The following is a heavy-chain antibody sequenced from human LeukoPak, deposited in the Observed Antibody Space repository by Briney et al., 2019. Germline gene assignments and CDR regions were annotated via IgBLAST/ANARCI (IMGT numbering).Heavy chain of an antibody. V-gene: IGHV3-73*01. J-gene: IGHJ3*02. CDR3: TGITMIVETFDI. D-gene: IGHD3-22*01. CDR1: GFTLSGSA. Sequence: GGSLRLSCAASGFTLSGSAMHWVRQASGKGLEWVGHIRSKANSYATAYGASVKGRFTISRDDSKNTAYLHLNSLKTEDTAVYYCTGITMIVETFDIWGQGTMVTVSS. CDR2: IRSKANSYAT.